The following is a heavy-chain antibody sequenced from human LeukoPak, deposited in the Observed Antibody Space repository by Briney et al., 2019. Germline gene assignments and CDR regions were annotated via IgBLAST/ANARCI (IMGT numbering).Heavy chain of an antibody. CDR3: AKDMGYSSGFDP. CDR1: GFTFDDYA. J-gene: IGHJ5*02. Sequence: GGSLRLSCAASGFTFDDYAMHWVRQAPGKGLEWVSGISWNSGSIGYADSVKGRFTISRDNAKNSLYLQMNSLRAEDTALYYCAKDMGYSSGFDPWGQGTLVNVYS. V-gene: IGHV3-9*01. CDR2: ISWNSGSI. D-gene: IGHD6-19*01.